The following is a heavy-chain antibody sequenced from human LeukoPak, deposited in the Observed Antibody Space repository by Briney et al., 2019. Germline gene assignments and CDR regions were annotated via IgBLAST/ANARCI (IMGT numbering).Heavy chain of an antibody. J-gene: IGHJ3*02. CDR1: GGTFSSYA. CDR3: ARDRYSHAFDI. V-gene: IGHV1-69*13. D-gene: IGHD5-12*01. Sequence: ASVKVSCKASGGTFSSYAISWVRQALGQGLEWMGGIIPIFGTANYAQKFQGRVTITADESTSTAYMEPSSLRSEDTAVYYCARDRYSHAFDIWGQGTMVTVSS. CDR2: IIPIFGTA.